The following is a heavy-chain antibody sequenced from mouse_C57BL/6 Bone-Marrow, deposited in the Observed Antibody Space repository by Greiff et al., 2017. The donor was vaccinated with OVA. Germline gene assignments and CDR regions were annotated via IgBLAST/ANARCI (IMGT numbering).Heavy chain of an antibody. CDR1: DSEVFPIAY. CDR3: ASRYYGSSSHWYFDV. V-gene: IGHV15-2*01. CDR2: ILPSIGRT. Sequence: VQLQQSGSELRSPGSSVKLSCKDFDSEVFPIAYMSWVRQKPGHGFEWIGGILPSIGRTIYGEKFEDKATLDADTLSNTAYLELNSLTSEDSAIYYCASRYYGSSSHWYFDVWGTGTTVTVSS. D-gene: IGHD1-1*01. J-gene: IGHJ1*03.